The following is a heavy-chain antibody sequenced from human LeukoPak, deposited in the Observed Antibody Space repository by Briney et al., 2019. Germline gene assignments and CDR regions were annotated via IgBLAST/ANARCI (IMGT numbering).Heavy chain of an antibody. CDR1: KFAFSSYA. V-gene: IGHV3-23*01. CDR3: AKGRIDIVVVPAAKASGSYYYYYGMDV. D-gene: IGHD2-2*01. J-gene: IGHJ6*02. CDR2: ISGGGGNT. Sequence: GGSLRLSCAASKFAFSSYAMSWVRQAPGKGLEWVSAISGGGGNTYYADSVKGRFTISRDDSKNTLYLQMNSLRAEDTAVYYCAKGRIDIVVVPAAKASGSYYYYYGMDVWGQGTTVTVSS.